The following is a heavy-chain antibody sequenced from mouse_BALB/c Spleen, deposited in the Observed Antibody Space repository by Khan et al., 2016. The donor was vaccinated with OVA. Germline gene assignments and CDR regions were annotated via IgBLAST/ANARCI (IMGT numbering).Heavy chain of an antibody. CDR2: ISTGDTT. CDR1: GFTFSNYA. J-gene: IGHJ3*01. V-gene: IGHV5-6-5*01. Sequence: EVNVVESGGGLVKPGGSLKVSCAASGFTFSNYAMSWVRQTPEKRLEWVASISTGDTTYYPDSVKGRVTISRDNARNILYLQMSSLRSDDTAMYYCARDYWFVYWGQGTLVTASA. CDR3: ARDYWFVY.